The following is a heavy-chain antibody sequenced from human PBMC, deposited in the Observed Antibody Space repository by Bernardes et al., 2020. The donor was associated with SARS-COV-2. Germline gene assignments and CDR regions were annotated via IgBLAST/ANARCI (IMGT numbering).Heavy chain of an antibody. V-gene: IGHV5-51*01. Sequence: GAYLKNSSNGSGYSFTRCWIGWVRPIHGKGLEWLGIIYPGDSDTRYSPSFQGQVTISADKSISTAYLQWSSLKASDTAMYYCARRTDDYGDAFDIWGQGTMVTVSS. J-gene: IGHJ3*02. CDR1: GYSFTRCW. CDR2: IYPGDSDT. D-gene: IGHD4-17*01. CDR3: ARRTDDYGDAFDI.